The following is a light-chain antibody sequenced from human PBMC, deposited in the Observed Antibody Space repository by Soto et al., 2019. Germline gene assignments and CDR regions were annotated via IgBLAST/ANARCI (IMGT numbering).Light chain of an antibody. J-gene: IGKJ4*01. CDR2: DAS. CDR1: QSIRNY. Sequence: EVVLTQSPATLSLSPGERATLSCRASQSIRNYLAWYQQKPGQAPRLLIYDASNRATGIPARFSGSGSGTDFILTISSLEPEDAGVYYRQQSNDWVTFGGGTKVEIK. V-gene: IGKV3-11*01. CDR3: QQSNDWVT.